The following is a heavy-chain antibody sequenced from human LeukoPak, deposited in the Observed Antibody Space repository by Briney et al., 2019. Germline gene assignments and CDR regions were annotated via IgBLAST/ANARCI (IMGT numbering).Heavy chain of an antibody. CDR2: IYHCGST. CDR1: GGSISSGGYS. V-gene: IGHV4-30-2*01. CDR3: ARGKPAPPDY. J-gene: IGHJ4*02. Sequence: SETLSLTCAVSGGSISSGGYSWSWIRQPPGKGLEWIGYIYHCGSTYYNPSLKSRVTISVDRSKNQFSLKLSSVTAADTAVYYCARGKPAPPDYWGQGTLVTVSS.